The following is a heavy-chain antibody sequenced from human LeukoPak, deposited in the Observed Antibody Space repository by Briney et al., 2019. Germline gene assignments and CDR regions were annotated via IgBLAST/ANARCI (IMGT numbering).Heavy chain of an antibody. CDR3: ARESGGDEAFDI. CDR1: GFTFSSYS. CDR2: ISSSSSSYI. V-gene: IGHV3-21*01. J-gene: IGHJ3*02. D-gene: IGHD2-15*01. Sequence: GGSLRLSCAASGFTFSSYSMNWVRQAPGKGLEWVSSISSSSSSYIYYADSVKGRFTISRDNAKNSLYLQMNSLRAEDTAVYYCARESGGDEAFDIWGQGTMVTVSS.